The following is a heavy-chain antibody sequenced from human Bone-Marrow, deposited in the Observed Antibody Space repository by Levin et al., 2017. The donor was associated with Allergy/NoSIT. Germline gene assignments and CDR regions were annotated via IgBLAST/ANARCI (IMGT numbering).Heavy chain of an antibody. J-gene: IGHJ4*02. Sequence: GGSLRLSCAASGFTFRNDGMHWVRQAPGKGLEWVAVVSSDERNKFYADSVKGRFTISRDNSKNELYLQMNSLRPEDTAMYFCARGATNNYDTTGYPDSWGQGTLVVVSS. CDR1: GFTFRNDG. CDR3: ARGATNNYDTTGYPDS. D-gene: IGHD3-22*01. V-gene: IGHV3-30*03. CDR2: VSSDERNK.